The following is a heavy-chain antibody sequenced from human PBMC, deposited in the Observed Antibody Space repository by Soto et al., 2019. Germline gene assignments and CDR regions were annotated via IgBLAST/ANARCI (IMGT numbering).Heavy chain of an antibody. Sequence: ETLSLTCTVSVGSISKSSYYWVWIRQPPGKGLEWVGSMSYSGSTYYNPSLKSRVAISVDTSKNQLSLQVSSVTAADTAVYYCSRRAPEGFDPWGQGTLVTVSS. CDR3: SRRAPEGFDP. CDR2: MSYSGST. V-gene: IGHV4-39*01. J-gene: IGHJ5*02. CDR1: VGSISKSSYY.